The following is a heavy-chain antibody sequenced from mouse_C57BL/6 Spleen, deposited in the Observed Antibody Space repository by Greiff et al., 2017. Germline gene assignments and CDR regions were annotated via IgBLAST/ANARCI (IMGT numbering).Heavy chain of an antibody. D-gene: IGHD2-3*01. J-gene: IGHJ4*01. CDR1: SYSFTGYY. V-gene: IGHV1-42*01. CDR2: INPSTGGT. CDR3: ARSGDGYIYYYAMDY. Sequence: VQLKESGPELVKPGASVKISCKASSYSFTGYYMNWVKQSPEKSLEWIGEINPSTGGTTYNQKFKAKATLTVDKSSSTAYMQLKSLTSEDSAVYYGARSGDGYIYYYAMDYWGQGTSVTVSS.